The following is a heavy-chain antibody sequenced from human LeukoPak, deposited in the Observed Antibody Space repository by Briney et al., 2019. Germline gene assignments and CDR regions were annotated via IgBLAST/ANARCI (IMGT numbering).Heavy chain of an antibody. D-gene: IGHD6-13*01. CDR2: IYYSGST. Sequence: SETLSLTCTVSGGSISSSSYYWGWIRQPPGKGLEWIGSIYYSGSTYYNPSLKSRVTISVDTSKNQFSLKLSSVTAADTAVYYCARHLGSSWLNWLDPWGQGTLVTVSS. CDR3: ARHLGSSWLNWLDP. J-gene: IGHJ5*02. CDR1: GGSISSSSYY. V-gene: IGHV4-39*01.